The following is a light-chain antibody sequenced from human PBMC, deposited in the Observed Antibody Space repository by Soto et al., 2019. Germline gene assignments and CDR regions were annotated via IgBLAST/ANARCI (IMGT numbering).Light chain of an antibody. CDR2: EVD. Sequence: QSVLTQPRSVSGSPGQSVTISCTGTSGDVGGYNYVSWYQHHPGKAPKLMIYEVDKRPSGVPDRFSGSKSGNTASLTISGLQAEDEADYYCCSFAGGYTLDVVFGGGTKVTVL. J-gene: IGLJ2*01. CDR3: CSFAGGYTLDVV. CDR1: SGDVGGYNY. V-gene: IGLV2-11*01.